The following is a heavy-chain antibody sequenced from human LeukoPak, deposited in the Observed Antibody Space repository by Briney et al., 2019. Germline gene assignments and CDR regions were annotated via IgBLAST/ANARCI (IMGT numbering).Heavy chain of an antibody. CDR3: ARGGLEWLLSGPNRNWFDP. CDR1: GGSFSGYY. D-gene: IGHD3-3*01. V-gene: IGHV4-34*01. J-gene: IGHJ5*02. CDR2: INHSGST. Sequence: SETLSLTCAVYGGSFSGYYWSWIRQPPGKGLEWIGEINHSGSTNYNPSLKSRVTISVDTSKNQFSLKLSSMTAADTAVYYCARGGLEWLLSGPNRNWFDPWGQGTLVTVSS.